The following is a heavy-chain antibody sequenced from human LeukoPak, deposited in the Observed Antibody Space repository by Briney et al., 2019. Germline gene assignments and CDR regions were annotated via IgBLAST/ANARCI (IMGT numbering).Heavy chain of an antibody. CDR1: GFTFSSYS. CDR3: ARDPGY. CDR2: INDDWGTT. Sequence: GGSLRLSCAASGFTFSSYSMNWVRQAPGKGLEFVSGINDDWGTTDYADSVKGRFTISRDNAKNSLYLQMNSLRAEDTAVYYCARDPGYWGQGTLVTVSS. J-gene: IGHJ4*02. D-gene: IGHD1-1*01. V-gene: IGHV3-48*04.